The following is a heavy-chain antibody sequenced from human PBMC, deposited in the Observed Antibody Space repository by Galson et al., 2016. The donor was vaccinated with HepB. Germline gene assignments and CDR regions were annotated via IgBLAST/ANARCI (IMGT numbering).Heavy chain of an antibody. CDR1: GGPFSDYY. J-gene: IGHJ4*02. D-gene: IGHD2-8*01. CDR2: IYHSGST. V-gene: IGHV4-34*01. CDR3: ARVLYCSDGVCPAFDF. Sequence: SETLSLTCTVYGGPFSDYYWSWIRQTPGKGLEWIGEIYHSGSTSYNPSLKSRVTISVDTSRNQFSLSLRSVTAADTAMYYCARVLYCSDGVCPAFDFWGQGTLVTVSS.